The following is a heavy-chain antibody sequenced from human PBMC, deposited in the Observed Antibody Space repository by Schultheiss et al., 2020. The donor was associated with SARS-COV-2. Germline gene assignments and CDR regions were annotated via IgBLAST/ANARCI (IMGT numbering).Heavy chain of an antibody. CDR1: GFTFSSYS. D-gene: IGHD7-27*01. CDR3: AKDTGDNWGISVDNWFDP. CDR2: ISSSSSTI. Sequence: GGSLRLSCAASGFTFSSYSMNWVRQAPGKGLEWVSYISSSSSTIYYADSVKGRFTISRDNSKNTLYLQMNSLRAEDTAVYYCAKDTGDNWGISVDNWFDPWGQGTLVTVSS. V-gene: IGHV3-48*01. J-gene: IGHJ5*02.